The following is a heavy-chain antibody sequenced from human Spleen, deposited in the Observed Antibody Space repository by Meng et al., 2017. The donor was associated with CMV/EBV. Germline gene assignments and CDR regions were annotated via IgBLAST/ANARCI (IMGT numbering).Heavy chain of an antibody. CDR2: IYYSRST. CDR1: GYSISSGYY. J-gene: IGHJ5*02. V-gene: IGHV4-38-2*02. D-gene: IGHD3-10*01. Sequence: SETLSLTCNVSGYSISSGYYWGWIRQPPGKGLEWIGSIYYSRSTYYNPSLKSRVTISVDTSKNQFSLKLSSVTAADTAVYYCARTGEGNEFGESWGQGTLVTVSS. CDR3: ARTGEGNEFGES.